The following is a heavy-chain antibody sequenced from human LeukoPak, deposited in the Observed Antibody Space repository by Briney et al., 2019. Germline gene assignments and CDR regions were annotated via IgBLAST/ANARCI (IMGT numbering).Heavy chain of an antibody. CDR3: ARDYSSSFTRYFDY. CDR2: IYYSGST. J-gene: IGHJ4*02. D-gene: IGHD6-13*01. Sequence: SETLSLTCTVSGGSISSSSYYWGWIRQPPGKGLEWIGSIYYSGSTYYNPSLKSRVTISVDTSKNQFSLKLSSVTAADTAVYYCARDYSSSFTRYFDYWGQGTLVTVSS. CDR1: GGSISSSSYY. V-gene: IGHV4-39*02.